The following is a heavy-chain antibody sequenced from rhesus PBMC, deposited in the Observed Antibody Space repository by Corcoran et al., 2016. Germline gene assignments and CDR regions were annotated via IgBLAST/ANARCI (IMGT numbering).Heavy chain of an antibody. CDR1: GFSLSTGGLG. D-gene: IGHD1-44*01. V-gene: IGHV2-1*01. CDR2: IYWDDDK. Sequence: QVTLKESGPALVNPTQTLTLTCTFSGFSLSTGGLGVGWIRQPPRKPLELLAHIYWDDDKRYSTSLKSRLTISKDTSKNQVVLTLTNMDPMDTATYYCARRRIVGTIYSHFDYWGQGVLVTVSS. CDR3: ARRRIVGTIYSHFDY. J-gene: IGHJ4*01.